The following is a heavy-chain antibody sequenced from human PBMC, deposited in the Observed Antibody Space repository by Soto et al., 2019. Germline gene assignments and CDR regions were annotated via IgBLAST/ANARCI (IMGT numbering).Heavy chain of an antibody. CDR2: INHSGST. V-gene: IGHV4-34*01. Sequence: SETLSLTCAVYGGSFSGYYWSWIRQPPGKGLEWIGEINHSGSTNYNPSLKSRVTISVDTSKNQFSLKLSSVTAADTAVYYCARGLRQQLVGMDVWGQGTTVTVSS. D-gene: IGHD6-13*01. CDR3: ARGLRQQLVGMDV. CDR1: GGSFSGYY. J-gene: IGHJ6*02.